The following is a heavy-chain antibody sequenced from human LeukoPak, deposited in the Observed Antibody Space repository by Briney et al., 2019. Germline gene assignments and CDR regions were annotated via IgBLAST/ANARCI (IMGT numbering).Heavy chain of an antibody. J-gene: IGHJ4*02. CDR1: GFTFSGYA. Sequence: GGSLRLSCAASGFTFSGYAMHWVRQAPGKGLEWVSVISYDGSNKYCADSVKGRFTISRDNSKNTLYPQMSSLRAEDTAVYYCARAWMATIIDYWGQGTLVTVSS. CDR3: ARAWMATIIDY. CDR2: ISYDGSNK. D-gene: IGHD5-24*01. V-gene: IGHV3-30-3*01.